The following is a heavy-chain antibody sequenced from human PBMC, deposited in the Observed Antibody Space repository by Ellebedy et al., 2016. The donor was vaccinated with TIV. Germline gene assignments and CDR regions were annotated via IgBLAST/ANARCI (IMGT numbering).Heavy chain of an antibody. Sequence: SETLSFTCAAYGESFSGYYWSWIRQPPGKGLEWIGEINHSGSTNYKPSLKSRVTISVDTSKNQFSLTLSSVTAADTAVYYCARLHVVPTYYYYMDVWGRGNTVTVSS. D-gene: IGHD2-21*01. CDR2: INHSGST. V-gene: IGHV4-34*01. J-gene: IGHJ6*03. CDR1: GESFSGYY. CDR3: ARLHVVPTYYYYMDV.